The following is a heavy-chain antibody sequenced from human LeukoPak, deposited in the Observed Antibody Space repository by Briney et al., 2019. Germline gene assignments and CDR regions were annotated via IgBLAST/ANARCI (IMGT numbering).Heavy chain of an antibody. CDR3: ANVPLLYSSSAY. D-gene: IGHD6-13*01. J-gene: IGHJ4*02. CDR2: IRYDGRNK. CDR1: GFIFSSYG. Sequence: PGGSLRLSCAASGFIFSSYGMHWVRQAPGKGLEWVAFIRYDGRNKYYADSVEGRFTISRDNSKNTLYLQMNSLRGEDTAVYFCANVPLLYSSSAYWGLGTLVTVSS. V-gene: IGHV3-30*02.